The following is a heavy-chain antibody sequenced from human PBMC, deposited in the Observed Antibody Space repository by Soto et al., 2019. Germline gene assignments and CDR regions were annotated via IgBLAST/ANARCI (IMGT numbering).Heavy chain of an antibody. CDR3: ARSQGSSTSLEIYYYYYYGMDV. CDR2: IIPIPGTA. Sequence: QVQLVQSGAEVKKPGSSVKVSCKASGGTFSSYAISWVRQAPGQGLEWMGGIIPIPGTANYAQKFQGRVTITADESTSTAYMELSSLRSEDTAVYDCARSQGSSTSLEIYYYYYYGMDVRGQGTTVTVSS. D-gene: IGHD2-2*01. J-gene: IGHJ6*02. V-gene: IGHV1-69*01. CDR1: GGTFSSYA.